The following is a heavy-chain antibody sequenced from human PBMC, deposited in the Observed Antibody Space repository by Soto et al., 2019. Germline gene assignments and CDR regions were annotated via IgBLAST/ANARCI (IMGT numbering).Heavy chain of an antibody. Sequence: QLQLLESGPGLVKPSETLSLTCTVSGGSVSNNSYYWGWIRQPPGKRLEWIGSVYYSGSAYYNPSLKSRLTISVDTSMNHVSLKLSSVTAADTAIYYCARRPLVRGIIPYYFDYWGQGTLVTVSS. CDR1: GGSVSNNSYY. CDR2: VYYSGSA. D-gene: IGHD3-10*01. CDR3: ARRPLVRGIIPYYFDY. J-gene: IGHJ4*02. V-gene: IGHV4-39*02.